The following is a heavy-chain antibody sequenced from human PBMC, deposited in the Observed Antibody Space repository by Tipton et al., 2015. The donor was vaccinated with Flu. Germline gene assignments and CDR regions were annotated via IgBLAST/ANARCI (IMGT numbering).Heavy chain of an antibody. Sequence: TLSLTCAVSGDSISSDYYWGWIRQFPGKGLEWIGSVSRSGNTNYNPSLKSRVTISIDTSKNQFSLKMKSVTAADKAVYYCARDTREGSSANNWFDPWGQGILVTVSS. V-gene: IGHV4-38-2*02. CDR1: GDSISSDYY. D-gene: IGHD6-6*01. CDR3: ARDTREGSSANNWFDP. J-gene: IGHJ5*02. CDR2: VSRSGNT.